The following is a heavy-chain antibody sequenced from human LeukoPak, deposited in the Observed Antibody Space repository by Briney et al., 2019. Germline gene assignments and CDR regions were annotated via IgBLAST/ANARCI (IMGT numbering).Heavy chain of an antibody. D-gene: IGHD3-10*01. J-gene: IGHJ6*02. CDR3: TRDKWDLWFGESTNDYGMDV. CDR1: GFTFPSYA. V-gene: IGHV3-23*01. CDR2: IHTNGGRT. Sequence: GGSIRLSCATSGFTFPSYAMSWVRQAPGKGLEWGSYIHTNGGRTYYADSVKGRLTISRDNSEDVVYLQMNSLRVEDTAIYYCTRDKWDLWFGESTNDYGMDVWGLGTAVTVSS.